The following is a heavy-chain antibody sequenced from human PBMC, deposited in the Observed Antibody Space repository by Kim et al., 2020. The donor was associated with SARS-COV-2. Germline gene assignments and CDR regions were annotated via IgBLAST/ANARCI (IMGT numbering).Heavy chain of an antibody. D-gene: IGHD3-10*01. J-gene: IGHJ4*02. CDR3: ARERWSGKDRITMVRGVIRGFVY. V-gene: IGHV1-46*03. Sequence: ASVKVSCKASGYTFTSYYMHWVRQAPGQGLEWMGIINPSGGSTSYAQKFQGRVTMTRDTSTSTVYMELSSLRSEDTAVYYCARERWSGKDRITMVRGVIRGFVYWGQGTLVTVSS. CDR2: INPSGGST. CDR1: GYTFTSYY.